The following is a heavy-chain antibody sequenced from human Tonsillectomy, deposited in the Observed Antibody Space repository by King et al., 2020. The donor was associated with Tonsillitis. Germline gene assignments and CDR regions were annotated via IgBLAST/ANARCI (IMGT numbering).Heavy chain of an antibody. Sequence: VQLQESGPGLVKPSQTLSLTCTVSDVSINSGGYYWNWIRQLPGKGLEWIGFVSYSGSTNYNPSLKSRVTMSLDTSQNHFSLKLGSVTAADTAVYFCASLVGVTTPEEVLNAFDVWGQGTVVTVSS. D-gene: IGHD1/OR15-1a*01. J-gene: IGHJ3*01. CDR2: VSYSGST. V-gene: IGHV4-31*03. CDR3: ASLVGVTTPEEVLNAFDV. CDR1: DVSINSGGYY.